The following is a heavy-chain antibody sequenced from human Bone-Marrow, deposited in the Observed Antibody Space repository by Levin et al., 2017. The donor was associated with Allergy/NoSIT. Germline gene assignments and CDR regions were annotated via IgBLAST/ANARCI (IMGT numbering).Heavy chain of an antibody. CDR2: IYPGDSDT. CDR3: AKQGGSGWADAFDI. D-gene: IGHD6-19*01. CDR1: GYSFSNYW. V-gene: IGHV5-51*01. Sequence: GGSLRLSCKGSGYSFSNYWIGWVRQMPGKGLEWMGIIYPGDSDTRYSPSFQGQVTISADKSINTAFLPWSSLKASDTAMYYCAKQGGSGWADAFDIWGQGTMVSVSS. J-gene: IGHJ3*02.